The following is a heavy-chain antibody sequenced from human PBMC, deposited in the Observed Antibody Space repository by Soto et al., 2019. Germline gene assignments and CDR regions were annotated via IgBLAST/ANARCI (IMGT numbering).Heavy chain of an antibody. D-gene: IGHD3-10*01. V-gene: IGHV1-3*01. CDR3: ARNYFFSGSYLYHYDVKDV. CDR2: INAGNGNT. J-gene: IGHJ6*01. Sequence: LVCQPPRQKHDRMGRINAGNGNTKYSQKFPARVTITRDTSASTAYMELSSLRSEDTAVYYCARNYFFSGSYLYHYDVKDVRARGTTVIVSA.